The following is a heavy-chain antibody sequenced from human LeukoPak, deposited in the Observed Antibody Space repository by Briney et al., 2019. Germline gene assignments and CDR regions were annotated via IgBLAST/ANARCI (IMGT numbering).Heavy chain of an antibody. CDR3: ARDQTLSMVYHPDVTTVTPGAFDI. CDR2: ISYDGSNK. D-gene: IGHD4-17*01. V-gene: IGHV3-30*04. CDR1: GFTFSSYA. J-gene: IGHJ3*02. Sequence: PGGSLRLSCAASGFTFSSYAMHWVRQAPGKGLEWVAVISYDGSNKYYADSVKGRFTISRDNSKNTLYLQMNSLRAEDTAVYYCARDQTLSMVYHPDVTTVTPGAFDIWGQGTMVTVSS.